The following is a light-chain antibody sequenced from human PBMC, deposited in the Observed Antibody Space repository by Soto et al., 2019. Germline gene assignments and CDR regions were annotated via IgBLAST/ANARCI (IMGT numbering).Light chain of an antibody. V-gene: IGKV3-20*01. CDR3: QQYDKWPRT. CDR2: GAS. Sequence: EILLTQSPGTLSLSPGERATLSCRASQSVSPSSLAWYQQRPGQSPRLLIYGASSRATGIPDRFSGRGSGTEFTLTISNLQSEDFAVYHCQQYDKWPRTFGQGTKVDIK. J-gene: IGKJ1*01. CDR1: QSVSPSS.